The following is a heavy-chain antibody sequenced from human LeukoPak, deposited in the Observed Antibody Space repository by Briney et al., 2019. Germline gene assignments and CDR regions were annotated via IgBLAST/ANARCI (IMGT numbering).Heavy chain of an antibody. CDR2: ISSSGSTI. D-gene: IGHD6-13*01. CDR3: ARLAAAAYFDY. J-gene: IGHJ4*02. CDR1: GFTFSSYE. Sequence: GGSLRLSCAASGFTFSSYEMNWVRQAPGKGLEWVSYISSSGSTIYYADSVKGRFTISRDNAKNSLYLQMNSLRAEDTAVYYCARLAAAAYFDYWGQGTLVTVSS. V-gene: IGHV3-48*03.